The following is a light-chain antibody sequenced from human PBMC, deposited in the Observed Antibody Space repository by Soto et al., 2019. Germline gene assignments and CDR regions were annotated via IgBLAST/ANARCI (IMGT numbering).Light chain of an antibody. V-gene: IGLV2-23*02. CDR3: CSYAGSSTSYV. CDR1: SSDVGSYNL. Sequence: SVLTQPASVSGSPGQSITISCTGTSSDVGSYNLVSWYQQHPGKAPKLLIYEVTKRPSGVSNRFSGSKSGNTASLTISGLQAEDEADYSCCSYAGSSTSYVFGPGTKVTLL. CDR2: EVT. J-gene: IGLJ1*01.